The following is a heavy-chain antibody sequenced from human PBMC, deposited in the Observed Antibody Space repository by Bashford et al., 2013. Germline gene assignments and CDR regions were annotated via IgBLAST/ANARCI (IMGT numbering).Heavy chain of an antibody. CDR3: ARAPVVPAATNWFDP. Sequence: ASVKVSCKASGYTFTSYGISWVRQAPGQGLEWMGWISAYNGNTNYAQKLQGRVTMTTDTSTSTAYMELRSLRSDDTAVYYCARAPVVPAATNWFDPGAREPWSPSPQ. CDR1: GYTFTSYG. CDR2: ISAYNGNT. D-gene: IGHD2-2*01. V-gene: IGHV1-18*01. J-gene: IGHJ5*02.